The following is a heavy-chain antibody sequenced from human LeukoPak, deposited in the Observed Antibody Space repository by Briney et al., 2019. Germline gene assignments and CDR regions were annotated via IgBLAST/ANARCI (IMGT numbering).Heavy chain of an antibody. J-gene: IGHJ5*02. CDR1: GFTFSSYA. Sequence: GGSLRLSCAASGFTFSSYAMNWVRQAPGKGLEWVSAISGSGGNTYYADSVKGRFSITRDNSKKTVFLQMNSLRAEDTAVYYCAKGFYSTPDRNWFDPWGQGTLVTVSS. CDR2: ISGSGGNT. D-gene: IGHD3-3*01. CDR3: AKGFYSTPDRNWFDP. V-gene: IGHV3-23*01.